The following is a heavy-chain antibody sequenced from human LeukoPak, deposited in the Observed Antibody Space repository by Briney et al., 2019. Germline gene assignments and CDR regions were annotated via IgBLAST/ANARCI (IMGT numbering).Heavy chain of an antibody. CDR2: MNPNSCNT. J-gene: IGHJ3*02. Sequence: ASVKVPCKASGYTFTSYDINWVRQATGQGLEWMGWMNPNSCNTGYAQKFQGRVTMTRNTSISTAYMELSSLRSEDTAVYYCARGTTVTDDIWGQGTMVTVSS. CDR3: ARGTTVTDDI. V-gene: IGHV1-8*01. CDR1: GYTFTSYD. D-gene: IGHD4-11*01.